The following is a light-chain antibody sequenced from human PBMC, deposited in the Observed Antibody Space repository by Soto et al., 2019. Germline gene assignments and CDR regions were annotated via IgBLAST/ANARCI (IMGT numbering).Light chain of an antibody. Sequence: QSALTQPASVSGSPGQSITISCTGTSSDVGGYNYVSWFQQHPGEAPKLLIYEVNNRPSGVSNRFSGSKSGNTASLTISGLQTEDEADYYCNSFTSSTTWVFGGGTKLTVL. CDR2: EVN. J-gene: IGLJ3*02. V-gene: IGLV2-14*01. CDR1: SSDVGGYNY. CDR3: NSFTSSTTWV.